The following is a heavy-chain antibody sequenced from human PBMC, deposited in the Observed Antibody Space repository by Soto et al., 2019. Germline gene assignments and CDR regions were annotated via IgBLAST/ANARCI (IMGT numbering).Heavy chain of an antibody. V-gene: IGHV4-4*02. J-gene: IGHJ3*02. CDR1: GGSISSSNW. CDR3: AGDRVAVRAFDI. Sequence: QVQLQESGPGLVKPSGTLSLTCAVSGGSISSSNWWSWVRQPPGKGLEWIGEIYHSVSTNYNPSLKRRVTISVDKSKNQFSLKRSSVTAADTAVYYCAGDRVAVRAFDIWGQGTMVTVSS. CDR2: IYHSVST. D-gene: IGHD2-15*01.